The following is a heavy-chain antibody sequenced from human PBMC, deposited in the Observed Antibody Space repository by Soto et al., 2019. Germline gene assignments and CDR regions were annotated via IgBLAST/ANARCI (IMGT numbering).Heavy chain of an antibody. Sequence: QVQLVESGGGVAQTGRSLRLSCSGSGVTLRDYGMHWVRQAPGKGLEWVADISYDAASEHYADSVKGRFSISRDNSKNSLYLEMNSLRAEDTAVYYCARESEDLTSNFDYWGQGTLVTVSS. CDR1: GVTLRDYG. CDR2: ISYDAASE. V-gene: IGHV3-30*03. CDR3: ARESEDLTSNFDY. J-gene: IGHJ4*02.